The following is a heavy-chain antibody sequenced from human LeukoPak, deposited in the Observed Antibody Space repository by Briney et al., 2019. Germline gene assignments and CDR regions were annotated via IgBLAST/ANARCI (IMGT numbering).Heavy chain of an antibody. CDR1: GGSISSYY. CDR2: IYTSGST. CDR3: ASPSDYGDYSS. V-gene: IGHV4-4*07. J-gene: IGHJ4*02. Sequence: SETLSLTCTVSGGSISSYYWSWIRQPAGKGLEWIGRIYTSGSTNYNPSLKSRVTISVDTSKNQFSLKLSSVTAADTAVYYCASPSDYGDYSSWGQGTLVTVSS. D-gene: IGHD4-17*01.